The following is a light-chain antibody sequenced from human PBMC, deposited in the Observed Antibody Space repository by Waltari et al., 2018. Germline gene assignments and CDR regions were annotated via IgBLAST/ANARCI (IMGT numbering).Light chain of an antibody. V-gene: IGLV2-14*03. CDR1: SRDGGGYDF. CDR2: DVT. Sequence: QSALTQPASVSGSPGQSITISFTGTSRDGGGYDFVPWFQQHPGKAPKLMIYDVTKRPSGVSNRFSGSKSGNTASLTISGLQAEDEANYYCSSYTTSSVIFGGGTKLTVL. J-gene: IGLJ2*01. CDR3: SSYTTSSVI.